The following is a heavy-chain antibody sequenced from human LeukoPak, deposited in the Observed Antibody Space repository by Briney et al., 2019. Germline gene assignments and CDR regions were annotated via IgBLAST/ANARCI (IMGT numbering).Heavy chain of an antibody. Sequence: SETLSLTCTVSGGSISSYYWSWIRQPPGKGLEWIGHIYYSGSTNYNPSLKSRVTISVDTSKNQFSLKLNSVTAADTAVYYCARRRGDAPNYYYYMDVWGKGATVTISS. V-gene: IGHV4-59*08. CDR2: IYYSGST. J-gene: IGHJ6*03. CDR3: ARRRGDAPNYYYYMDV. CDR1: GGSISSYY.